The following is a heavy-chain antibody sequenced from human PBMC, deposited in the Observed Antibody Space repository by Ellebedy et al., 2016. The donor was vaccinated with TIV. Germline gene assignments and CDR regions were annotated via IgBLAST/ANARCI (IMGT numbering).Heavy chain of an antibody. CDR3: AKRFGAPSWYSPIDY. D-gene: IGHD6-13*01. CDR1: GFTFSSYA. J-gene: IGHJ4*02. V-gene: IGHV3-23*01. CDR2: ISGSGGST. Sequence: GGSLRLSXAASGFTFSSYAMSWVRQAPGKGLEWVSAISGSGGSTYYADSVKGRFTISRDNSKNTLYLQMNSLRAEDTAVYYCAKRFGAPSWYSPIDYWGQGTLVTVSS.